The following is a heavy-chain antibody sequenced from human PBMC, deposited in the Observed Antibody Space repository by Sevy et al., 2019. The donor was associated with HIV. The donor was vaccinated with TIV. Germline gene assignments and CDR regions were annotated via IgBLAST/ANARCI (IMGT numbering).Heavy chain of an antibody. CDR2: ISWNSGTI. J-gene: IGHJ4*02. D-gene: IGHD3-16*01. CDR1: GFSFDEYA. CDR3: AKGRGGGTYYFDY. V-gene: IGHV3-9*01. Sequence: GGALILSCAASGFSFDEYAMNWVRQAPGKGLEWVSGISWNSGTIDYADSVKGRFTISRDNAKNSLYLQMNSLRAEDTALYYSAKGRGGGTYYFDYWGQGTLVTVSS.